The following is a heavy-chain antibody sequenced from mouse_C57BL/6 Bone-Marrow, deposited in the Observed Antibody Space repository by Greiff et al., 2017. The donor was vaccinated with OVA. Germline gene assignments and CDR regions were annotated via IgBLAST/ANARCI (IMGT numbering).Heavy chain of an antibody. Sequence: VQLQQSGAELVRPGASVTLSCKASGYTFTDYEMHWVKQTPVHGLEWIGAIDPETGGTAYNQKFKGKAILTADKSSSTAYRELRSLTSEDSAVYDCTRGYSNYYAMDYWGQGTSVTVSS. CDR3: TRGYSNYYAMDY. D-gene: IGHD2-5*01. CDR1: GYTFTDYE. CDR2: IDPETGGT. V-gene: IGHV1-15*01. J-gene: IGHJ4*01.